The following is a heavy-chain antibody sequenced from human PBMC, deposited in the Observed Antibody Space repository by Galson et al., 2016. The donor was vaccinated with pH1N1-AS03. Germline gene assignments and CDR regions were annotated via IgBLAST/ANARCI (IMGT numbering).Heavy chain of an antibody. J-gene: IGHJ4*02. CDR1: GFTFCLFF. CDR3: AKDLRSKIKVSGFDY. D-gene: IGHD5/OR15-5a*01. CDR2: ITFCFVHQ. Sequence: SLILSCAASGFTFCLFFLLLVRQVFLYFLYFFVAITFCFVHQYSGASVSCLFTVSRDNSNNTLYLELNSLRAGDTAIYYCAKDLRSKIKVSGFDYWGQGALVTVSS. V-gene: IGHV3-23*01.